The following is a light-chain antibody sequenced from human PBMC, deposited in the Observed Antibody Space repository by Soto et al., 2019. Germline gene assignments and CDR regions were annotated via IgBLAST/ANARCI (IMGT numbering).Light chain of an antibody. J-gene: IGKJ4*01. CDR2: DAS. CDR1: QDITNY. Sequence: DIQMTQSPSSLSASVGDRVTITCQASQDITNYLNWYQQKPGKAPKLLIYDASNLETGVTSRFSGSGSGTDFTFTISSLQPEDIATYYCQQYDNLPPFTFGGGTKLEI. CDR3: QQYDNLPPFT. V-gene: IGKV1-33*01.